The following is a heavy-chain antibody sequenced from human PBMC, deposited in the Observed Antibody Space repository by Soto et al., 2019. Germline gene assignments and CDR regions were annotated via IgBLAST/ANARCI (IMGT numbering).Heavy chain of an antibody. CDR3: ARGAVVVPAACDY. J-gene: IGHJ4*02. V-gene: IGHV1-3*01. Sequence: QVQLVQSGAEVKKPGASVKVSCKASGYTFTSYAMHWVRQAPGQRLEWMGWINAGNGNTKYSQKFQGRVTITRDTSASTAYMELSSLRSEDTAVYYCARGAVVVPAACDYWGQGTLVTVSS. CDR1: GYTFTSYA. CDR2: INAGNGNT. D-gene: IGHD2-2*01.